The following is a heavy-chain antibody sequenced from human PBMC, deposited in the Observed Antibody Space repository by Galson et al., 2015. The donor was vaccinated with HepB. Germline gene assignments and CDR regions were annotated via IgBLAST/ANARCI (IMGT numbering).Heavy chain of an antibody. J-gene: IGHJ2*01. CDR1: GYSFTSFD. CDR2: VNPKSGNT. D-gene: IGHD1-7*01. Sequence: SVKVSCKASGYSFTSFDINWVRQVPGQRLEWMGWVNPKSGNTGYAQSLQGRVTMTRNTSISIAYVELSRLRSEDTAVYFRARGYNWSYTVEYFDLWGSGTLFTVSS. V-gene: IGHV1-8*01. CDR3: ARGYNWSYTVEYFDL.